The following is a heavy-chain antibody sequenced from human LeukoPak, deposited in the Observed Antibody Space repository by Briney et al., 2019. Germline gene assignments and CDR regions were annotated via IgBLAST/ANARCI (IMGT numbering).Heavy chain of an antibody. D-gene: IGHD5-18*01. CDR1: GFTFSSYA. CDR3: AKDGGYSYGYEYYFDY. J-gene: IGHJ4*02. CDR2: ISGSGGST. V-gene: IGHV3-23*01. Sequence: GGSLRLSCAASGFTFSSYAMSWVRQAPGKGLEWVSAISGSGGSTYYADSVKGRFTISRDNSKNTLYLQMNSLRAEDTAVYYCAKDGGYSYGYEYYFDYWGQGTLLTVSS.